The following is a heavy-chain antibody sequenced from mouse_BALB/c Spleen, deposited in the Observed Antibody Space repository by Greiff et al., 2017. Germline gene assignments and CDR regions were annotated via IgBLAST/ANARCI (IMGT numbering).Heavy chain of an antibody. CDR1: GFTFSSFG. D-gene: IGHD2-1*01. CDR2: ISSGSSTI. V-gene: IGHV5-17*02. CDR3: ARSRDYGNSPFAY. J-gene: IGHJ3*01. Sequence: EVMLVESGGGLVQPGGSRKLSCAASGFTFSSFGMHWVRQAPEKGLEWVAYISSGSSTIYYADTVKGRFTISRDNPKNTLFLQMTSLRSEDTAMYYCARSRDYGNSPFAYWGQGTLVTVSA.